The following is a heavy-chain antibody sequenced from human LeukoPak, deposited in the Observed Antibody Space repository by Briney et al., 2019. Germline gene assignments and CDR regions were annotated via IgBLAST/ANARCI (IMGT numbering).Heavy chain of an antibody. CDR2: ISSDGGST. D-gene: IGHD1-26*01. CDR1: GFTFRSFA. Sequence: PGGSLRLSCSASGFTFRSFAMHWVRQAPGKGLEYVSAISSDGGSTYYADSLKGRFTISRDNSKKTLYLQMSSLRTEDTAVYYCVVHSGSRYFDYWGQGTLVTVSS. CDR3: VVHSGSRYFDY. V-gene: IGHV3-64D*09. J-gene: IGHJ4*02.